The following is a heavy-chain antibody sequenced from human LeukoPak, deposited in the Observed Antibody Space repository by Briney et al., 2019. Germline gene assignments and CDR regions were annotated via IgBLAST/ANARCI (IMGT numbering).Heavy chain of an antibody. V-gene: IGHV4-59*04. D-gene: IGHD4-23*01. Sequence: WETLSLTCTVAGRSISSYYWSWIRQPPGKGLEWIGYIYYSGSTYYNPSLKSRVTISVDTSKNQYSLKLSSVTAADTAVYYCARDYGGNPNFDYWGQGTLVTVSS. CDR1: GRSISSYY. CDR3: ARDYGGNPNFDY. CDR2: IYYSGST. J-gene: IGHJ4*02.